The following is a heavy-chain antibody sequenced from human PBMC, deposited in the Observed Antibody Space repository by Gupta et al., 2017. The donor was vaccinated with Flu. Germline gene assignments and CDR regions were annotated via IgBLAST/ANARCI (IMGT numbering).Heavy chain of an antibody. CDR3: AKPLLPPDYYDSRGEGAFDI. J-gene: IGHJ3*02. CDR1: GFTFSSDA. V-gene: IGHV3-23*01. Sequence: EGQLLASGGGLVQPGGSLRLSCAASGFTFSSDALRRVRQAPGQGLEWGSAISGSGGSTYYADSVKGRFTISRDNSKNTLYLQMNSLRAEDTAVYYCAKPLLPPDYYDSRGEGAFDIWGQGTMVTVSS. CDR2: ISGSGGST. D-gene: IGHD3-22*01.